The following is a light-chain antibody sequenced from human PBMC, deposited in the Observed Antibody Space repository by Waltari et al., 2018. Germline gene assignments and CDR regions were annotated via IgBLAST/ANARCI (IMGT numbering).Light chain of an antibody. V-gene: IGKV3-11*01. CDR1: QSVRTY. CDR3: QQRRNWPLT. CDR2: DAS. J-gene: IGKJ4*01. Sequence: SCRASQSVRTYLAWYQQRPGQSPRLLIYDASYWATGIPARFSGSGSETDFTLTISSLQPEDFAVYYCQQRRNWPLTFGGGTRVQI.